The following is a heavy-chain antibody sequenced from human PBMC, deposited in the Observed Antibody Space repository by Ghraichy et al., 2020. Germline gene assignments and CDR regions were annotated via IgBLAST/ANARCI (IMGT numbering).Heavy chain of an antibody. Sequence: GGSLRLSCAASGFIFSDYWMSWVRQAPGKGLEWVANIKKDGSEKYYVDSVKGRFTISRDNAKNSLYLQMNSLRAEDTAVYYCARDLGSGWSFDSWGQGTLFTVSS. CDR3: ARDLGSGWSFDS. CDR2: IKKDGSEK. V-gene: IGHV3-7*01. J-gene: IGHJ4*02. D-gene: IGHD6-19*01. CDR1: GFIFSDYW.